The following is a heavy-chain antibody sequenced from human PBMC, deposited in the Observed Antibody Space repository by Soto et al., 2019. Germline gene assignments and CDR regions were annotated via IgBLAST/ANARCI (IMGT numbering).Heavy chain of an antibody. CDR3: ASERGYSYGPRSGQYYFDY. V-gene: IGHV1-2*02. J-gene: IGHJ4*02. Sequence: GGTNYAQKFQGRVTMTRDTSISTAYMELSRLRSDDTAVYYCASERGYSYGPRSGQYYFDYWGQGTLVTVSS. CDR2: GGT. D-gene: IGHD5-18*01.